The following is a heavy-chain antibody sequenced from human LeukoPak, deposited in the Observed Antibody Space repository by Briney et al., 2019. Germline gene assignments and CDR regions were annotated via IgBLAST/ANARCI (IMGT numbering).Heavy chain of an antibody. CDR2: IKQDGIDK. J-gene: IGHJ6*04. CDR1: GFTISNYW. CDR3: ARTPWDFWSNSMDV. Sequence: GGSLRLSCAASGFTISNYWMSWVRQAPGKGLEWVANIKQDGIDKYYVGSVKGRFTISRDNAKNSLYLQMNSLRAEDTAVYYCARTPWDFWSNSMDVRGKGTTVTVSS. D-gene: IGHD3-3*01. V-gene: IGHV3-7*01.